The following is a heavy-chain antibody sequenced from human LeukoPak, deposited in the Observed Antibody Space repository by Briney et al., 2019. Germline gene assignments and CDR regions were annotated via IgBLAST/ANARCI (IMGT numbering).Heavy chain of an antibody. V-gene: IGHV4-39*01. CDR3: ARHGILTDHSVRY. J-gene: IGHJ4*02. CDR1: GDSITSNNFY. CDR2: VYHTGLT. Sequence: SETLSLTCSVSGDSITSNNFYWGWFRQPQGKGLEWIGTVYHTGLTHYNPSLSSRISMSVDTAKNHFSQRLNSVTANDTAVYYCARHGILTDHSVRYWGQGILVTVSS. D-gene: IGHD3-9*01.